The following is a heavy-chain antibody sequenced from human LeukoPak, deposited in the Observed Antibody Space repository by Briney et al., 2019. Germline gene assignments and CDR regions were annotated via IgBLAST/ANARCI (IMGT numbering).Heavy chain of an antibody. CDR2: LSYDRSNK. V-gene: IGHV3-30*18. J-gene: IGHJ4*02. Sequence: GGSLRLSCVASGFTFSGYGMHWVRQAPGKGLEWVAVLSYDRSNKYYADSVKGRFTISRDNSKNTLSLQMNSLRAEDTAVYYCAKDRIAVAGKPSNFFDYWGQGTPVTVSS. CDR3: AKDRIAVAGKPSNFFDY. CDR1: GFTFSGYG. D-gene: IGHD6-19*01.